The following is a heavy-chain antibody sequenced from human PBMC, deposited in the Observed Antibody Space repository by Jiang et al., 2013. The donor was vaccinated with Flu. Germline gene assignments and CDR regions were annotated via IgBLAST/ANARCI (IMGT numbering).Heavy chain of an antibody. CDR1: GYTFTSYA. CDR3: AREREWELPFDY. Sequence: GAEVKKPGASVKVSCKASGYTFTSYAMHWVRQAPGQRLEWMGWINAGNGNTKYSQKFQGRVTITRDTSASTAYMELSSLRSEDTAVYYCAREREWELPFDYWGQGTLVTVSS. V-gene: IGHV1-3*01. D-gene: IGHD1-26*01. CDR2: INAGNGNT. J-gene: IGHJ4*02.